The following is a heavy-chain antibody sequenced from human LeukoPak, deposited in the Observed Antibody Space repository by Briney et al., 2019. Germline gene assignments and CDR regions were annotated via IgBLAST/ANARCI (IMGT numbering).Heavy chain of an antibody. Sequence: SETLSLTCTVSGGSISIYYWNWIRQPAGKGLEWIGRIFTSGITNYNPSLKSRVTMSVDTSKNQFSLKLSSVTAADTAVYYCARESSGSYYSPLGYMDVWGKGTTVTVSS. J-gene: IGHJ6*03. CDR3: ARESSGSYYSPLGYMDV. CDR1: GGSISIYY. CDR2: IFTSGIT. D-gene: IGHD3-10*01. V-gene: IGHV4-4*07.